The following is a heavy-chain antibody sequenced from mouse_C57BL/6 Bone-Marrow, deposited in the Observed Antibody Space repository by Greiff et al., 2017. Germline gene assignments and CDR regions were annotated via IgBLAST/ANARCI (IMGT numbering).Heavy chain of an antibody. CDR2: INPSSGYT. V-gene: IGHV1-4*01. Sequence: VQGVESGAELARPGASVKMSCKASGYTFTSYTMHWVKQRPGQGLEWIGYINPSSGYTKYNQKFKDKATLTADKSSSTAYMQLSSLTSEDSAVYYCARWDTTVWGQGTLVTVSA. CDR3: ARWDTTV. J-gene: IGHJ3*01. D-gene: IGHD1-1*01. CDR1: GYTFTSYT.